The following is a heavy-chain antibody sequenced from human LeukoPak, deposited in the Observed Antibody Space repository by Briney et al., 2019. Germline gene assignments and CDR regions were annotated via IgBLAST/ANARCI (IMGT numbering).Heavy chain of an antibody. J-gene: IGHJ3*02. CDR1: GGSISSGTYY. V-gene: IGHV4-61*02. CDR2: IYTSGNT. CDR3: ARGFDSSSGWYPAFDI. Sequence: SQTLSLTCTVSGGSISSGTYYWNWIRQPAGKGLEWIGRIYTSGNTNYHPSLKSRVTISVDTSKNQFSLRLNSVTAADTAMYYCARGFDSSSGWYPAFDIWGHGTMGTVSS. D-gene: IGHD6-19*01.